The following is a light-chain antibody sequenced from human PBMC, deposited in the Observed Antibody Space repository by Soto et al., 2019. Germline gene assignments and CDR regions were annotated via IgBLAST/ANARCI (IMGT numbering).Light chain of an antibody. CDR2: DDN. J-gene: IGLJ1*01. CDR1: SSNIGGNS. V-gene: IGLV1-51*01. CDR3: GSWDSSRSAYV. Sequence: QSVLTQPASVSGSPGQSITISCTGSSSNIGGNSVSWYQQLPGTAPKLLIYDDNKRPSGIPDRFSGSKSGTSATLGVTGFQTGDEADYYCGSWDSSRSAYVFGTGTKV.